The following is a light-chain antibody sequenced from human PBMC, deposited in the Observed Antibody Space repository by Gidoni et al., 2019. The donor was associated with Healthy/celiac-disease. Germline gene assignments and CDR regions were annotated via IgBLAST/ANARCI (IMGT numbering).Light chain of an antibody. CDR2: SNN. Sequence: QSVLTQPPSASGTPGPRVTISCSGSSSTIGSNTVNWYQQLPGTAPKLLIYSNNQRPSGVPDRFSGSKSGTSASLAISGLQSEDEADYYCAAWDDSLNGFYVFGTGTKVTVL. V-gene: IGLV1-44*01. J-gene: IGLJ1*01. CDR3: AAWDDSLNGFYV. CDR1: SSTIGSNT.